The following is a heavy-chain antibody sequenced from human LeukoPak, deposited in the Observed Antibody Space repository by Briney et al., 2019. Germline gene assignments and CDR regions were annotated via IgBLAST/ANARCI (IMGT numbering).Heavy chain of an antibody. CDR2: VDPEDGVT. D-gene: IGHD1-26*01. J-gene: IGHJ4*02. CDR1: GYTFTDYY. CDR3: AAAWELPLFDY. Sequence: ASVKVSCKVSGYTFTDYYMHWVQQAPGKGLEWMGLVDPEDGVTIYAEKFQGRVTITADTSTDTAYMELSSLRSEDTAVYYCAAAWELPLFDYWGQGTLVTVSS. V-gene: IGHV1-69-2*01.